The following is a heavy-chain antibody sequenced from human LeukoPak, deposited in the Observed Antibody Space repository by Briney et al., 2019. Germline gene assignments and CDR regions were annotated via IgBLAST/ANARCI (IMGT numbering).Heavy chain of an antibody. D-gene: IGHD6-19*01. J-gene: IGHJ4*02. Sequence: PGGSLSLSCAVSEFTVSSNYMSWVRQAPGKGLEWVSGISGSGGSTYYADSVRGRFTISRDNSKSTLYLQMNSLRAEDTAVYYCAKTLSYSSGWVYWGQGTLVTVSS. CDR1: EFTVSSNY. V-gene: IGHV3-23*01. CDR3: AKTLSYSSGWVY. CDR2: ISGSGGST.